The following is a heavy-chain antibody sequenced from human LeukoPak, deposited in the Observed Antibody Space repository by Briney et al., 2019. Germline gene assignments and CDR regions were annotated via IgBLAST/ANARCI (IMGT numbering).Heavy chain of an antibody. CDR1: GFTRSSYR. Sequence: KPGGSLRIFCAASGFTRSSYRMNWVRQAPGKGLEWVSSISSSSSYIYYADSVKGRFTISRDNAKNSLYLQMNSLRAEDTAVYYCARVVVVRGAHPVGMYVSGPGATVTVSS. CDR2: ISSSSSYI. D-gene: IGHD3-10*01. CDR3: ARVVVVRGAHPVGMYV. J-gene: IGHJ6*02. V-gene: IGHV3-21*01.